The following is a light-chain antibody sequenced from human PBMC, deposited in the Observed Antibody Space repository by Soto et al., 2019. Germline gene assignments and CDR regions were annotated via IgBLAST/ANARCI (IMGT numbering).Light chain of an antibody. J-gene: IGKJ1*01. CDR3: MKSQQSPPT. Sequence: DIVMTQSPLSLAVSPGEPASISCSSSQSLLQSNGYNYLDWYLQKPGQSPQLLIYFGSYRASGVPDRFSGSGSGSDFKLEIRRVEAEDVGVYYCMKSQQSPPTFGQGTKVEI. V-gene: IGKV2-28*01. CDR2: FGS. CDR1: QSLLQSNGYNY.